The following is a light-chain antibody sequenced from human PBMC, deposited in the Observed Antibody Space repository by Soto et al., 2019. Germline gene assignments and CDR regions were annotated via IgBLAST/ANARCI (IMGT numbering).Light chain of an antibody. CDR3: KQYTTYPLA. Sequence: DIQMTQSPPSLSASVGDRVTITCRASQGIKNYLAWFQQKPGEAPKSLIYAASSLQSGVPSRFSGSGSGTYFTLPSSSLQPEDLATDCCKQYTTYPLAFGRGTKVDIK. CDR2: AAS. J-gene: IGKJ2*01. CDR1: QGIKNY. V-gene: IGKV1-16*01.